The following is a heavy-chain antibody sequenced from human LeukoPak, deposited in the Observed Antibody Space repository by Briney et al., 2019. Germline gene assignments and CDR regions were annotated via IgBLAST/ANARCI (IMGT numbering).Heavy chain of an antibody. V-gene: IGHV3-23*01. J-gene: IGHJ4*02. CDR2: ISGSGGGT. D-gene: IGHD3-22*01. CDR1: GFTFSSYA. CDR3: AKHYYYDSTGYYVGSYYFDF. Sequence: PGGSLRLSCAASGFTFSSYAMSWVRQAPGKGLEWVSAISGSGGGTYYADSVKGRFTISRDNSRNTLYLQMNSLRAEDTAVYYCAKHYYYDSTGYYVGSYYFDFWAREPWSPSPQ.